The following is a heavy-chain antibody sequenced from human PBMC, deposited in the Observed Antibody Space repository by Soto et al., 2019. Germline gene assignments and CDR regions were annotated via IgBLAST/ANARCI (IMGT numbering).Heavy chain of an antibody. CDR2: ISWNSGSI. CDR1: GFTFDDYA. V-gene: IGHV3-9*01. Sequence: EVQLVESGGGLVQPGRSLRLSCAASGFTFDDYAMHWVRQAPGKGLEWVSGISWNSGSIGYADSVKGRFTISRDNAKNALYLQMNSLRAEDTALYYCAKVGYYYDSSGYFDWGQGTLVTVSS. CDR3: AKVGYYYDSSGYFD. D-gene: IGHD3-22*01. J-gene: IGHJ4*02.